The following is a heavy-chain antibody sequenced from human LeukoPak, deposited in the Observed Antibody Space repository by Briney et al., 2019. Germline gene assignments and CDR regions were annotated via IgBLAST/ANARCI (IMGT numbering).Heavy chain of an antibody. CDR2: ISSSSSTI. CDR1: GFTFSSYS. V-gene: IGHV3-48*04. CDR3: ARTVSYYMDV. Sequence: PGGSLRLSCAASGFTFSSYSMNWVRQAPGKGLEWVSYISSSSSTIYYADSVKGRFTISRDNAKNSLYLQMNSLRAEDTAVYYCARTVSYYMDVWGKGTTVTISS. J-gene: IGHJ6*03.